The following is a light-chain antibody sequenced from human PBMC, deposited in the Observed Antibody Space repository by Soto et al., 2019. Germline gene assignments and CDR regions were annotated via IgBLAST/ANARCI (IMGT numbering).Light chain of an antibody. V-gene: IGKV3-20*01. J-gene: IGKJ1*01. Sequence: IVLTQSPGTLSLSPWERATLSCRASQSVSSSHLAWYQQKPGQAPRLLISGASSRATGIPDRFTGSGSGTDFTLTISRLEPEDFAVYYCQQYGSSPRTFGQGTKVDIK. CDR2: GAS. CDR1: QSVSSSH. CDR3: QQYGSSPRT.